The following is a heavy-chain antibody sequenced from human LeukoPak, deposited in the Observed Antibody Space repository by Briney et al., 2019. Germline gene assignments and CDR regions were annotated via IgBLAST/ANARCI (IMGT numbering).Heavy chain of an antibody. CDR1: GFTFSRYW. CDR2: INSDGTST. D-gene: IGHD3-22*01. Sequence: GGSLRLSCAASGFTFSRYWMHWVRQAPGKGLVWVSRINSDGTSTNYAGSVKGRFTISRDNAKNTLFLQMNNLRAEDTAQYYRAREVITTDAYWGQGTLVTVSS. CDR3: AREVITTDAY. V-gene: IGHV3-74*01. J-gene: IGHJ4*02.